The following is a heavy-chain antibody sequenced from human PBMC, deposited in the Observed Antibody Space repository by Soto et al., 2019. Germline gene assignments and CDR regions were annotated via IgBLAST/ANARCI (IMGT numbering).Heavy chain of an antibody. J-gene: IGHJ4*02. Sequence: QVQLVQSGAEVKKPGASVKVSCKASGYTFTSYDINWVRQATGQGLEWMGWMNPNSGNTGYAQKFQGRVTMTRNTSISTAYMELSSLRSEDTAVYYCARSXXXXYSSGWYVGYYFDYWGQGTLVTVSS. V-gene: IGHV1-8*01. D-gene: IGHD6-19*01. CDR2: MNPNSGNT. CDR3: ARSXXXXYSSGWYVGYYFDY. CDR1: GYTFTSYD.